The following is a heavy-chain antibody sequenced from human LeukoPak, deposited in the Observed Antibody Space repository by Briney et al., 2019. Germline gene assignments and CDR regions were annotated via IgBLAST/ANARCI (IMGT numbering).Heavy chain of an antibody. Sequence: PSETLSLTCTVSGASISSYYWSWIRQPPGKGLEWIGDIYYSGSIRYNPSLKSRVTMSVDTSKNQFSLKLSSVTAADTAIYYCARENPSGYYNRPIDYWGQGTLVTVSS. CDR1: GASISSYY. CDR3: ARENPSGYYNRPIDY. CDR2: IYYSGSI. D-gene: IGHD3-22*01. J-gene: IGHJ4*02. V-gene: IGHV4-59*01.